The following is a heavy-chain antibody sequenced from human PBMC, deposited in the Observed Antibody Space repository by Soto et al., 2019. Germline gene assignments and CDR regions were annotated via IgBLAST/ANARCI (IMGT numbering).Heavy chain of an antibody. V-gene: IGHV1-46*03. CDR2: INPSGGST. Sequence: QGLEWMGIINPSGGSTSYAQKFQGRVTMTRDTSTSTVYMELCSLRSEDTAVYYCARDGSYSNYLFYYMDVWGKGTTVTVTS. D-gene: IGHD4-4*01. CDR3: ARDGSYSNYLFYYMDV. J-gene: IGHJ6*03.